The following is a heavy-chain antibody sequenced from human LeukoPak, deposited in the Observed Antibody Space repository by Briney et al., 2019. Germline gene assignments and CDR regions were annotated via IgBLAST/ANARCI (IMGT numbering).Heavy chain of an antibody. CDR3: ARGGSPRGTVRGVMKSSRRNWFDP. CDR2: INHSGST. V-gene: IGHV4-34*01. Sequence: SETLSLTCAVYGGSFSGYYWSWIRQPPGKGLEWIGEINHSGSTNYNPSLKSRVTISVDTSKNQFSLKLSSVTAADTAVYYCARGGSPRGTVRGVMKSSRRNWFDPWGQGTLVTVSS. CDR1: GGSFSGYY. J-gene: IGHJ5*02. D-gene: IGHD3-10*01.